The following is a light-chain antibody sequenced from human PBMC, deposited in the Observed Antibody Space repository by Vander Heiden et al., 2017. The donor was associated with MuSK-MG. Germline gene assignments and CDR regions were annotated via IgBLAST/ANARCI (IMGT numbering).Light chain of an antibody. J-gene: IGLJ2*01. CDR3: SSYTSSSTPVV. CDR1: SSDVGGYNY. CDR2: DVS. Sequence: QSALTQPASFAAAPGQSIIISCTGTSSDVGGYNYVSWYQQHPGKATKLMIYDVSNRPSGVSNRFSGSKSGNTASLTISGLQAEDEAEYDCSSYTSSSTPVVFGGGTKLNVL. V-gene: IGLV2-14*03.